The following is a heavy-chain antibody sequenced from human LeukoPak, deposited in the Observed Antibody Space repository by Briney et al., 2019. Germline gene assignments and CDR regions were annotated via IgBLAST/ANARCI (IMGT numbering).Heavy chain of an antibody. Sequence: SETLSLTCTISGASIDSYYWSWIRQPPGKGLEWIGYIYYSGTTNYNPSLKRRVTISVDTSKNQFSLKLSSVTAADTAVYYCAREDGVAAALDYWGQGTLVTVSS. CDR1: GASIDSYY. J-gene: IGHJ4*02. D-gene: IGHD6-13*01. CDR3: AREDGVAAALDY. CDR2: IYYSGTT. V-gene: IGHV4-59*12.